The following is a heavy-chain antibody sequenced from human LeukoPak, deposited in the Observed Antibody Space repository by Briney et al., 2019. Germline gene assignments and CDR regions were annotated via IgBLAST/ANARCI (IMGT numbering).Heavy chain of an antibody. CDR2: IRSSGTTI. J-gene: IGHJ4*02. D-gene: IGHD1-7*01. CDR1: GFTFSSYS. Sequence: GGSLRLSCAASGFTFSSYSMNWVRQAPGKGLEWVSYIRSSGTTIYYADSVKGRFTISRDNTKNTLYLQMNSLRAEDTAVYYCATEKLELAIDYWGQGTLVTVSS. CDR3: ATEKLELAIDY. V-gene: IGHV3-48*04.